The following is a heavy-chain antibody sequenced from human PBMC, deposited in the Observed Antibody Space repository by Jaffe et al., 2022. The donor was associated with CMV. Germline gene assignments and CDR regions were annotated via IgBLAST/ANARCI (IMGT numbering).Heavy chain of an antibody. CDR2: INPSGGST. CDR1: GYTFTSYY. J-gene: IGHJ3*02. Sequence: QVQLVQSGAEVKKPGASVKVSCKASGYTFTSYYMHWVRQAPGQGLEWMGIINPSGGSTSYAQKFQGRVTMTRDTSTSTVYMELSSLRSEDTAVYYCARETYYYDSSGPHDAFDIWGQGTMVTVSS. CDR3: ARETYYYDSSGPHDAFDI. D-gene: IGHD3-22*01. V-gene: IGHV1-46*01.